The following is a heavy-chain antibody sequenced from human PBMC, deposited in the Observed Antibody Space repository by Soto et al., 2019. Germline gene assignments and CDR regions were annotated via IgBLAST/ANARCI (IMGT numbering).Heavy chain of an antibody. Sequence: PGGPLRLSCLASDFTFRSYWMHWVRQSPGKGLVWVSRISGDGSSTNYADSVKGRFTISRDNAKNTVYLQIDSLRAEDTAVYYCARSLPGTYGAFDLWGQGTTVIVSS. J-gene: IGHJ3*01. CDR2: ISGDGSST. V-gene: IGHV3-74*01. D-gene: IGHD1-1*01. CDR1: DFTFRSYW. CDR3: ARSLPGTYGAFDL.